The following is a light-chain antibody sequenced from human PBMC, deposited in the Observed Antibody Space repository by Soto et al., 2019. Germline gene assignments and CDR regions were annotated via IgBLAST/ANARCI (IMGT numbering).Light chain of an antibody. CDR3: SSYTCPNNLV. V-gene: IGLV2-14*01. CDR1: SSDVGDYHY. J-gene: IGLJ2*01. CDR2: GVS. Sequence: QSALTQPASVSGSPGQSLTISCTGTSSDVGDYHYVSWYQQHPGKAPKLIIYGVSNRPSGISNRFSGSKSGNTASLTISVLQAEDEADYYCSSYTCPNNLVFGGGTKLTVL.